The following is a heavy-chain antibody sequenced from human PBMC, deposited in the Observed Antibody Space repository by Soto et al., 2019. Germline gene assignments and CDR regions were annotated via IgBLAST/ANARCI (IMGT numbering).Heavy chain of an antibody. CDR3: ARDRVESGYPEYFQH. Sequence: EVQLVESGGGLIQPGGSLRLSCAASGFTVSSNYMSWVRQAPGKGLEWVSVIYSGGSTYYADSVKGRFTISRDNSKNTLYLQMNSLRAEDTAVYYCARDRVESGYPEYFQHWFQGTLVTVSS. V-gene: IGHV3-53*01. CDR2: IYSGGST. J-gene: IGHJ1*01. D-gene: IGHD3-22*01. CDR1: GFTVSSNY.